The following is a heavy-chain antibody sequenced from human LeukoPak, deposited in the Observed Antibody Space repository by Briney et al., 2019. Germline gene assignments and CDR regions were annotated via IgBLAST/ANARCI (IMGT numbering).Heavy chain of an antibody. CDR2: ISWNSGSI. J-gene: IGHJ4*02. Sequence: PGRSLRLSCAASGFTFDDYAMHWVRHAPGKGLEWVSGISWNSGSIGYADSVKGRFTISRDNAKNSLYLKMNSLRAEDTALYYCAKDRDYYDSSGYWYYFDYWGQGTLVTVSA. V-gene: IGHV3-9*01. CDR1: GFTFDDYA. D-gene: IGHD3-22*01. CDR3: AKDRDYYDSSGYWYYFDY.